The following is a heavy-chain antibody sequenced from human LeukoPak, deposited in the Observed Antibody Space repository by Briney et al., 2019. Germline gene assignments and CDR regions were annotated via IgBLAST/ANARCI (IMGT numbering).Heavy chain of an antibody. CDR1: GGSFSGYY. V-gene: IGHV4-34*01. CDR3: ARGPWIQLLLLAPPFAPFDY. Sequence: SETLSLTCAVYGGSFSGYYWSWIRQPPGKGLEWIGEINHSGSTNYNPSLKSRVTISVDTSKNQFSLKLSSVTAADTAVYYCARGPWIQLLLLAPPFAPFDYWGQGTLVTVSS. D-gene: IGHD5-18*01. J-gene: IGHJ4*02. CDR2: INHSGST.